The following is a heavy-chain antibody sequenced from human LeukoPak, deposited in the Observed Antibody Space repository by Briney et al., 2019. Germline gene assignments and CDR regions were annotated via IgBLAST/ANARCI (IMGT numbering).Heavy chain of an antibody. CDR3: AWGYSSGWYTLDY. D-gene: IGHD6-19*01. J-gene: IGHJ4*02. Sequence: GASVKVSCKASGGTFSSYAISWVRQAPGQGLEWMGWISTYNGNTNYAQKLQGRVTMTTDTSTSTAYMELRSLRSDDTAVYYCAWGYSSGWYTLDYWGQGTLVTVSS. V-gene: IGHV1-18*01. CDR1: GGTFSSYA. CDR2: ISTYNGNT.